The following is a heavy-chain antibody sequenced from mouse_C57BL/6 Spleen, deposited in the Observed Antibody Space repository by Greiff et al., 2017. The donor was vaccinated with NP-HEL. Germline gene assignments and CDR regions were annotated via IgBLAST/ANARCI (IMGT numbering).Heavy chain of an antibody. CDR3: ARRGPYDYDPFAY. CDR2: IYPGSGNT. Sequence: VQLQQSGAELVRPGASVKLSCKASGYTFTDYYINWVKQRPGQGLEWIARIYPGSGNTYYNEKFKGKATLTAEKSSSTAYMQLSSLTSEDSAVYFCARRGPYDYDPFAYWGQGTLVTVSA. CDR1: GYTFTDYY. J-gene: IGHJ3*01. D-gene: IGHD2-4*01. V-gene: IGHV1-76*01.